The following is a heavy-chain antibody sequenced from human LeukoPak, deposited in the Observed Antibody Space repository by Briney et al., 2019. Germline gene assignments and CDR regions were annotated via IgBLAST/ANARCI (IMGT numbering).Heavy chain of an antibody. V-gene: IGHV3-9*01. Sequence: GGSLRLSCAASGFTFDDYAMHWVRKAPGKGLEWASGISWNSGSIGYADSVKGRFTISRDNAKNSLYLQMNSLRAEDTAFYYCAKAEGFFGGYYDHWGQGTLVTVSS. J-gene: IGHJ4*02. D-gene: IGHD4-23*01. CDR3: AKAEGFFGGYYDH. CDR1: GFTFDDYA. CDR2: ISWNSGSI.